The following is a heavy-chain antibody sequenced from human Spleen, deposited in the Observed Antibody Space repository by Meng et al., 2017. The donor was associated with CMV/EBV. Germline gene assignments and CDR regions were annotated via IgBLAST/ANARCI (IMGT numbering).Heavy chain of an antibody. J-gene: IGHJ4*02. CDR2: IQYDGSNK. V-gene: IGHV3-30*02. D-gene: IGHD1-26*01. CDR1: GFTLRSYG. CDR3: AKGPTYSPFDS. Sequence: SCAASGFTLRSYGMLWVRPAPGKGLEWVSFIQYDGSNKYYADSVKGRFTISRDNSKETLSLQMNSLRAEDTAVYYCAKGPTYSPFDSWGQGTLVTVSS.